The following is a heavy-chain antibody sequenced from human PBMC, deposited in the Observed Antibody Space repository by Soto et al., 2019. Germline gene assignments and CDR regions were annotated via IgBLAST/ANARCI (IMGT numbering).Heavy chain of an antibody. CDR2: IKSKTDGGTT. V-gene: IGHV3-15*07. CDR1: GFTFSNAW. J-gene: IGHJ6*02. Sequence: EVQLVESGGGLVKPGGSLRLSCAASGFTFSNAWMNWVRQAPGKGLEWVGRIKSKTDGGTTDYAAPVKGRFTISRDDSKNTLYLQMNSLKTEETAVYYCTPTARGSGSYGAYYYYGMDVWGQGTTVTVSS. CDR3: TPTARGSGSYGAYYYYGMDV. D-gene: IGHD3-10*01.